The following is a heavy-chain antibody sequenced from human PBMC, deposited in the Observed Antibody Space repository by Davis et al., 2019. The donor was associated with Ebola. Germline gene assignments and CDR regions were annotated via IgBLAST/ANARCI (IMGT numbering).Heavy chain of an antibody. Sequence: AGSLRLSCAIYGGSFTGYFWSWIRQPPGKGMEWIGHISQGGATNYNPSLKSRVTISMDTSKNQFYLRLDSVTAADTAVFYCARTAMTSISDLGLGYNYFDPWGQGTLVTVST. D-gene: IGHD2-21*02. J-gene: IGHJ5*02. CDR3: ARTAMTSISDLGLGYNYFDP. CDR2: ISQGGAT. CDR1: GGSFTGYF. V-gene: IGHV4-34*01.